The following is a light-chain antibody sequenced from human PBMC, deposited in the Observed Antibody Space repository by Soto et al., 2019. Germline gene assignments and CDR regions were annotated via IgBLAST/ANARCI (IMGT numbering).Light chain of an antibody. V-gene: IGKV3D-20*01. CDR3: QYYSDSLRT. CDR2: DAS. J-gene: IGKJ1*01. CDR1: QSRRGSS. Sequence: EIVLTQSPATLSLSPGDRATLSCGASQSRRGSSLAWYHQRPGLAPRLLIYDASSRATGVPVRFSGSGSGTDFILTISRLEPEDSSVYYCQYYSDSLRTFGQGTKVEFK.